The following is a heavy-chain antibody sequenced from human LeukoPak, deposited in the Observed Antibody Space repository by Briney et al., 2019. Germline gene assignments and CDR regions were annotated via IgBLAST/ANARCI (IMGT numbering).Heavy chain of an antibody. CDR2: ISYDGSNK. V-gene: IGHV3-30*03. D-gene: IGHD5-24*01. Sequence: GRSLRLSCAASGFTFSSYGMHWVRQAPGKGLEWVAVISYDGSNKYYADSVKGRFTISRANSKNTLYLQMNSLRAEDTAVYYCARRDGYRGMDVWGQGTTVTVSS. CDR3: ARRDGYRGMDV. CDR1: GFTFSSYG. J-gene: IGHJ6*02.